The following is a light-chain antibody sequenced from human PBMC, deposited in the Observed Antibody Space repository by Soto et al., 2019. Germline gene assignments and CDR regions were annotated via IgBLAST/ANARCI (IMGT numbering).Light chain of an antibody. CDR1: RSNIGGNA. CDR3: AVWDDNLKGL. CDR2: AND. Sequence: QSVLTQPPSMSGIPGQRVTISCSGSRSNIGGNAVTWYQQVPGTAHKLLIYANDQRPSGVSDRFSGSKSATSASLAISGLKSEDEADYYCAVWDDNLKGLFGGGTQLTVL. J-gene: IGLJ7*01. V-gene: IGLV1-44*01.